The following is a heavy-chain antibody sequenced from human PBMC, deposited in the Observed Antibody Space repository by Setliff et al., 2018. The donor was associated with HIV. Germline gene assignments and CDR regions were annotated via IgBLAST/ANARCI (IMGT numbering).Heavy chain of an antibody. CDR2: IDTDGSRT. Sequence: GGSLSLSCAAAGFDFSNYWIHWVRQVAGKGLVWVSHIDTDGSRTAFADSVKGRFTISRDNTKNTVYLQMDSLRAEDTAVYYCARAAYYNGLDVWGQGTTVTVSS. CDR1: GFDFSNYW. CDR3: ARAAYYNGLDV. V-gene: IGHV3-74*01. J-gene: IGHJ6*02. D-gene: IGHD3-10*01.